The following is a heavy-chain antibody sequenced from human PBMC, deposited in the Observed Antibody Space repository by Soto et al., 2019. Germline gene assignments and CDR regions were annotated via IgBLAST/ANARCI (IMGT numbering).Heavy chain of an antibody. V-gene: IGHV3-74*01. J-gene: IGHJ5*02. Sequence: GGSLRLSCAASGFTFSSYWMHWVRQAPGKGLEWVSRINNDGGGTTYADSVKGRFTMSRANAKNTLYLQMNSLRAEDTAVYFCARRLFDSSGRFPFDPWGQGTLVTVSS. CDR1: GFTFSSYW. CDR2: INNDGGGT. D-gene: IGHD3-22*01. CDR3: ARRLFDSSGRFPFDP.